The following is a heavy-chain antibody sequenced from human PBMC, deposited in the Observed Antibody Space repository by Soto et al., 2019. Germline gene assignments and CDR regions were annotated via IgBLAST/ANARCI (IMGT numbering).Heavy chain of an antibody. Sequence: SETLSLTCAVYGGSFSGYYWSWIRQPPGKGLEWIGEINHSGSTNYNPSLKSRVTISVDTSKNQFSLKLSSVTAADTAVYYCARVGPHCSSTSCYSRSGVHPPYYYYMDVWGRGTTVTVSS. CDR2: INHSGST. J-gene: IGHJ6*03. CDR3: ARVGPHCSSTSCYSRSGVHPPYYYYMDV. D-gene: IGHD2-2*01. V-gene: IGHV4-34*01. CDR1: GGSFSGYY.